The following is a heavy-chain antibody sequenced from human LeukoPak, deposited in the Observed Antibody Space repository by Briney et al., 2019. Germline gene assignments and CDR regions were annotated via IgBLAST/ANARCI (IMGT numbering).Heavy chain of an antibody. CDR3: ATHRRSGSGGSENAFEI. V-gene: IGHV4-39*01. J-gene: IGHJ3*02. CDR2: IYDSGTT. Sequence: SETLSLTCTVSGDSTSSSTYYWDWIRQAPGKGLEWIGNIYDSGTTHYNPSLKSRVTISGDTSKNQFSLKLNSVTAADMAIYYCATHRRSGSGGSENAFEIWGQGTMVTVSS. CDR1: GDSTSSSTYY. D-gene: IGHD5-12*01.